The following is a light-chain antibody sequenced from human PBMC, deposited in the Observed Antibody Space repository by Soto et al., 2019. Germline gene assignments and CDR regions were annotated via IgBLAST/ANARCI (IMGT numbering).Light chain of an antibody. CDR2: GAS. V-gene: IGKV3-15*01. Sequence: EIGMTQSPATLSVSPGERVTLSCRASQSVSSKLAWYQQKPGQAPRQLIHGASTRATGIPARFSGSGSGTEFTLTISSLQAEDFAVYYCQQYNNWLTFGQGTKVEIK. CDR3: QQYNNWLT. CDR1: QSVSSK. J-gene: IGKJ1*01.